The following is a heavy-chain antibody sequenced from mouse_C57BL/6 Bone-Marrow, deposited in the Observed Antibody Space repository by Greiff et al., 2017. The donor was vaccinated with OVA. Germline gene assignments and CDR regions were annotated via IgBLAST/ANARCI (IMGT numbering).Heavy chain of an antibody. J-gene: IGHJ4*01. V-gene: IGHV2-4*01. CDR1: GFSLTSYG. CDR2: IWSGGST. Sequence: VQRVESGPGLVQPSQSLSITCTVSGFSLTSYGVHWVRQPPGKGLEWLGVIWSGGSTDYNAAFISRLSISKDNSKSQVFFKMNSLQADDTAIYYCAGGYYGSLYYAMDYWGQGTSVTVSS. CDR3: AGGYYGSLYYAMDY. D-gene: IGHD1-1*01.